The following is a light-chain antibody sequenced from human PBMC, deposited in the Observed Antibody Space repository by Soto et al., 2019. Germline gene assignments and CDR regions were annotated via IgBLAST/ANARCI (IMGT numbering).Light chain of an antibody. Sequence: QSVLTQPASVSGSPGQSITISCTGTSSDVGGYNYVSWYQQHPGKAPKLMIYDVSNRPSGVSNRFSGSKSGNTASLTISGLKPEDEADYYCSSYKSRSTIHVFGTGPKVXVL. CDR2: DVS. V-gene: IGLV2-14*01. CDR3: SSYKSRSTIHV. J-gene: IGLJ1*01. CDR1: SSDVGGYNY.